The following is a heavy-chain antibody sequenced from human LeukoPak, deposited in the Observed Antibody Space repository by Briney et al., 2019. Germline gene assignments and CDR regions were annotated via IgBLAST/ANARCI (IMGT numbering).Heavy chain of an antibody. CDR1: GFTFSSYA. D-gene: IGHD3-10*01. V-gene: IGHV3-64*01. CDR2: ISSNGGNT. Sequence: PGGSLRLSCAASGFTFSSYAMHWVRQAPGKGLEYVSAISSNGGNTYYANSVKGRFTISRDNSKDTQYLQMGSLRAEDMAVYYCARNAMARGNHFDYWGQGTLVAVSS. CDR3: ARNAMARGNHFDY. J-gene: IGHJ4*02.